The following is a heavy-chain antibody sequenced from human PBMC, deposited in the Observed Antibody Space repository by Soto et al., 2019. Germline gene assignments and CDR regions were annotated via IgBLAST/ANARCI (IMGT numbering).Heavy chain of an antibody. D-gene: IGHD2-2*01. CDR3: TKHLPSKKNQRRWADAFHI. Sequence: EVRLLESGGGLVQPGGSLRLSCVASGFTFSNYAMSWVRQAPGKGLEWVSVVTGRSSSTYYADSVEGRFIISRDNSRNTLFPRRNSLGAEDTAVYYCTKHLPSKKNQRRWADAFHIWGQGTILTVSS. J-gene: IGHJ3*02. CDR2: VTGRSSST. V-gene: IGHV3-23*01. CDR1: GFTFSNYA.